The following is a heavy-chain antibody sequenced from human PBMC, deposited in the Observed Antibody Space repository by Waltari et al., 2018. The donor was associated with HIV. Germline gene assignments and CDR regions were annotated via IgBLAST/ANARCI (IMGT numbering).Heavy chain of an antibody. CDR3: ATSEDIVVVPATAVYGMDV. CDR2: VDPEDGET. CDR1: GYTFTDHS. D-gene: IGHD2-2*01. V-gene: IGHV1-69-2*01. Sequence: EVQLVQSGAEVKKTGATVQISCKGSGYTFTDHSMHWVHQARGKGREWMGLVDPEDGETIYAEKFQGRVTITADTSTDTAYMELSSLRSEDTAVYYCATSEDIVVVPATAVYGMDVWGQGTTVTVSS. J-gene: IGHJ6*02.